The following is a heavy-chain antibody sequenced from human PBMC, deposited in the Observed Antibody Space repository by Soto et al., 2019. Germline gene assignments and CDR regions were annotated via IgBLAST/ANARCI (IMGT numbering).Heavy chain of an antibody. CDR3: ASLSSGWENYYYGMDV. CDR1: VYSFTSYW. CDR2: IDPSDSYT. D-gene: IGHD6-19*01. V-gene: IGHV5-10-1*01. Sequence: ESLKISCKGSVYSFTSYWISCVRHMPGKCLEWMGRIDPSDSYTNYSPSFQGHVTISADKYISTAYLQWSSLKASDTAMYYCASLSSGWENYYYGMDVWGQGTTDTVSS. J-gene: IGHJ6*02.